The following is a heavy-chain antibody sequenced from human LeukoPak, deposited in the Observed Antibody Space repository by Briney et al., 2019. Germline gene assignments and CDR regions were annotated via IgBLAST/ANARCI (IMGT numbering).Heavy chain of an antibody. CDR3: ARDRGGYTYSHDY. CDR2: IYHDGST. D-gene: IGHD5-18*01. V-gene: IGHV4-4*02. J-gene: IGHJ4*02. CDR1: GGSISSNNW. Sequence: SSETLSLTCAVSGGSISSNNWWIWVRQSPEKGLEWIGEIYHDGSTNYNPSLKSRVTISVDKSKNQLSLKLNFVTAADTAVYYCARDRGGYTYSHDYWGQGTLVTVSS.